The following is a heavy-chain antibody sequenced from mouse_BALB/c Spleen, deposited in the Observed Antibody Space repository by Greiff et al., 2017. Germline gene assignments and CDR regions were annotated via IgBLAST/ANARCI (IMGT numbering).Heavy chain of an antibody. V-gene: IGHV1-52*01. CDR3: ARRRDGSDYYAMDY. D-gene: IGHD1-1*02. CDR2: IDPYDSET. J-gene: IGHJ4*01. Sequence: QVHVQQPGAELVRPGASVKLSCKASGYTFTSYWMNWVKQRPEQGLEWIGRIDPYDSETHYNQKFKDKATLTVDKSSSTAYMQLSSLTSEDSAVYYCARRRDGSDYYAMDYWGQGTSVTVSA. CDR1: GYTFTSYW.